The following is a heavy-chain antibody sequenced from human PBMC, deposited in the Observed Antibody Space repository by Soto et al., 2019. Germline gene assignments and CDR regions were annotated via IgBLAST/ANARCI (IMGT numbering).Heavy chain of an antibody. D-gene: IGHD7-27*01. V-gene: IGHV4-59*01. CDR2: IDNTGTT. Sequence: PSETLSLTCSVSGGSLGGSYWNWIRRPPGKGLEWIGYIDNTGTTNYNPSLKTRLTMSLGTSKNQFSLKLNSVTAADTAVYYCARVAVTWGYYYGMDVWGQGTTVTVS. J-gene: IGHJ6*02. CDR3: ARVAVTWGYYYGMDV. CDR1: GGSLGGSY.